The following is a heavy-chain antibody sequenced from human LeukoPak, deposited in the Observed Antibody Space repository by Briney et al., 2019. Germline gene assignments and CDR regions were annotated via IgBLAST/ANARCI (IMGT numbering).Heavy chain of an antibody. CDR2: ISRSGTYI. V-gene: IGHV3-21*01. CDR3: ARDGIVVVPAASWFDP. CDR1: GFTFSDYG. D-gene: IGHD2-2*01. J-gene: IGHJ5*02. Sequence: PGGSLRLSCAASGFTFSDYGMNWVRQAPGKGLEWVSSISRSGTYIYYADSVKGRFTLSRDNAKNLLFLQMNSLRAEDTAVYYCARDGIVVVPAASWFDPWGQGTLVTVSS.